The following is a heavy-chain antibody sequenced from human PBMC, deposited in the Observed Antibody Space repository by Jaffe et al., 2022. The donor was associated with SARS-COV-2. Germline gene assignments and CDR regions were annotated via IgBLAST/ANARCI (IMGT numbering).Heavy chain of an antibody. CDR3: AATRAFMAVPDDY. Sequence: EVQLVESGGGLVQPGGSLRLSCAASGFTFSSYEMNWVRQAPGKGLEWVSYISSSGSTIYYADSVKGRFTISRDNAKNSLYLQMNSLRAEDTAVYYCAATRAFMAVPDDYWGQGTLVTVSS. J-gene: IGHJ4*02. D-gene: IGHD6-19*01. CDR2: ISSSGSTI. CDR1: GFTFSSYE. V-gene: IGHV3-48*03.